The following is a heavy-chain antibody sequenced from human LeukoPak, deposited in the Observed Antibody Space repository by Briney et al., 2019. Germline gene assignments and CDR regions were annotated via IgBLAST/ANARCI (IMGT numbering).Heavy chain of an antibody. D-gene: IGHD5-12*01. CDR3: ARVALRGGAFDI. CDR1: GFTVSSNY. Sequence: PGGSLRLSCAASGFTVSSNYLSWIRQAPGKGLEWVSVLYSGGSTYYADSVRGRFSISRDNSKSTLYLQMNSLRAEDTAVYYCARVALRGGAFDIWGQGAMVTVSS. V-gene: IGHV3-66*01. J-gene: IGHJ3*02. CDR2: LYSGGST.